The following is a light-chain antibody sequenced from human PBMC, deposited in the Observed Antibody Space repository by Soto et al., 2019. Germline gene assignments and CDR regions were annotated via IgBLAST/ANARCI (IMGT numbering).Light chain of an antibody. CDR2: EVN. J-gene: IGLJ1*01. Sequence: QSALTQPPSVSGSPEQSVAISCTGTSSDVGSYNRVAWYQQPPGTAPKLMISEVNNRPSGVPDRFSGSKSGSTASLTISGLQAEDEADYYCSSYTSSNTYVFGTGTKVTVL. V-gene: IGLV2-18*02. CDR1: SSDVGSYNR. CDR3: SSYTSSNTYV.